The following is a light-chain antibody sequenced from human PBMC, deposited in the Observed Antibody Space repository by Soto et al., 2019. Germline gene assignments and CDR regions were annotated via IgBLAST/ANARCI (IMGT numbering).Light chain of an antibody. V-gene: IGKV3-15*01. CDR1: QSVSSN. Sequence: EIMMTQSPGTLSASPGERATLSCRASQSVSSNLAWYQQKPGQAPRLLIYAVSTRATGIPARFSGSGSGTEFTLTISSLQSEEFAVYYCQQDNKWPLTFGQGTKVEIK. CDR2: AVS. CDR3: QQDNKWPLT. J-gene: IGKJ1*01.